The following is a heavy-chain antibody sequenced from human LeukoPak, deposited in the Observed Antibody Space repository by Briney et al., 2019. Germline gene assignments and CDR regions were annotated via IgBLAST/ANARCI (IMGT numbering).Heavy chain of an antibody. CDR2: INTNTGNP. CDR1: GYTFTYYY. CDR3: ASDLISGSYDWFDP. D-gene: IGHD1-26*01. J-gene: IGHJ5*02. Sequence: APVKVSCKASGYTFTYYYILWVRQAPGQGLEWMGWINTNTGNPTYAQGFTGRFVFSLDTSVSTAYLQISSLKAEDTAVYYCASDLISGSYDWFDPWGQGTLVTVSS. V-gene: IGHV7-4-1*02.